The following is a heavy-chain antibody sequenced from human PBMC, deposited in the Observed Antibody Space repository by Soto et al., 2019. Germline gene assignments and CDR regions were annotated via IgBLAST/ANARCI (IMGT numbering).Heavy chain of an antibody. CDR1: CGNISSGGYS. CDR3: ARASTTVTTLDY. V-gene: IGHV4-30-2*01. Sequence: SETTSLPCAVSCGNISSGGYSRSWKKQPPGKGLEWIGYIYHSGSTYYNPSLKSRVTISVDRSKNQFSLKLSSVTAADTAVYYCARASTTVTTLDYWGQGTLVTVSS. CDR2: IYHSGST. D-gene: IGHD4-17*01. J-gene: IGHJ4*02.